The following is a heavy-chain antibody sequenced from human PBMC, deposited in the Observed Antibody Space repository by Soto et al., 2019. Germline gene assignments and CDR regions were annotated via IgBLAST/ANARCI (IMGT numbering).Heavy chain of an antibody. J-gene: IGHJ6*02. Sequence: EASVKVSCKASGYTFTSYDINWVRQATGQGLEWMGWMNPNSGNTGYAQKFQGRVTMTRNTSISTAYMELSSLRSEDTAVYYCARTSVIAARHDYYYYYGMDVWGQGTTVTVSS. CDR1: GYTFTSYD. D-gene: IGHD6-6*01. CDR2: MNPNSGNT. V-gene: IGHV1-8*01. CDR3: ARTSVIAARHDYYYYYGMDV.